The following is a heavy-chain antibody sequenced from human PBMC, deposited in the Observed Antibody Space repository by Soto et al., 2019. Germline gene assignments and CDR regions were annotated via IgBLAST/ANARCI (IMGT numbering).Heavy chain of an antibody. CDR1: GLSFSAAW. V-gene: IGHV3-15*07. CDR3: ARRGAFFDTILS. CDR2: IKSKGGGETT. Sequence: EVQLVESGGGLVKPGESLRLSCAVSGLSFSAAWMKWVRQAPGKGLEWVGRIKSKGGGETTDYAAPVKGRFTISRDDSKNSLYRQMNSLKTVDTAVYYCARRGAFFDTILSWGQGALVTVSS. D-gene: IGHD3-3*01. J-gene: IGHJ5*02.